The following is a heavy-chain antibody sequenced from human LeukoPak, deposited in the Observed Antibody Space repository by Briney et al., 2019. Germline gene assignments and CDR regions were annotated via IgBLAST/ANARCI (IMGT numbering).Heavy chain of an antibody. D-gene: IGHD3-22*01. CDR2: IYSGGST. J-gene: IGHJ4*02. Sequence: PGGSLRLSCAASGFTVSSNYMSWVRQAPGKGLEWVSVIYSGGSTYYADSVKGRFTISRDNSKNTLYLQMNSLRAEDTAVYYCARVEGYYDSSGYYFDYWGQGTLVTVSS. CDR3: ARVEGYYDSSGYYFDY. CDR1: GFTVSSNY. V-gene: IGHV3-53*01.